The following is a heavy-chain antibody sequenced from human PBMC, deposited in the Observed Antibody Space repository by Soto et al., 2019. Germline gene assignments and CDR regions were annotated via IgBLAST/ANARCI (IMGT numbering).Heavy chain of an antibody. CDR3: ARGSSFWSGYFSDYFDY. D-gene: IGHD3-3*01. V-gene: IGHV4-39*01. Sequence: TSETLSLTCTVSGGSISSSSYYWGWIRQPPGKGLEWIGSIYYSGSTYYNPSLKSRVTISVDTSKNQFSLKLSSVTAADTAVYYCARGSSFWSGYFSDYFDYWGQGTLVTVSS. CDR1: GGSISSSSYY. J-gene: IGHJ4*02. CDR2: IYYSGST.